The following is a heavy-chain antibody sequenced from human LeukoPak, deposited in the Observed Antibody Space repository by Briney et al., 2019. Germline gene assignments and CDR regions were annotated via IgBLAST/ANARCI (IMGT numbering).Heavy chain of an antibody. D-gene: IGHD3-22*01. J-gene: IGHJ3*02. CDR3: ARVDWMIGAFDI. V-gene: IGHV3-30*03. CDR2: ISYDGSNK. CDR1: GFTFSSYG. Sequence: PGGSLRLSCAASGFTFSSYGMHWVRQAPGKGLDWVAVISYDGSNKYYADSVKGRFTISRDNSKNTLFLQMNSLRAEDTAVYYCARVDWMIGAFDIWGQGTMVTVSS.